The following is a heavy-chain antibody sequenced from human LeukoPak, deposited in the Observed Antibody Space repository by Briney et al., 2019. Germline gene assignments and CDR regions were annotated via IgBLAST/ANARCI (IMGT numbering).Heavy chain of an antibody. Sequence: SETLSLTCGVYGGSFSGYYWSWIRQSPGMGLDWIAEINHSGTTNYNPSFKSRVTISLGTSKNQFSLKLTSVTAADTAVYYCASSRSYYESSGWSYGMDVWGQGTTVTVSS. CDR3: ASSRSYYESSGWSYGMDV. D-gene: IGHD3-22*01. CDR2: INHSGTT. CDR1: GGSFSGYY. V-gene: IGHV4-34*01. J-gene: IGHJ6*02.